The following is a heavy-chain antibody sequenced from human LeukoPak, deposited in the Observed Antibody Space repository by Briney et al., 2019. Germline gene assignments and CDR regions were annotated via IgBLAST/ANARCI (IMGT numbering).Heavy chain of an antibody. V-gene: IGHV4-39*01. Sequence: SETLSPTCTVSGGSISSSSYYWGWIRQPPGKGLEWIGSIYYSGSTYYNPSLKSRVTISVDTSKNQFSLKLSSVTAADTAVYYCARQEDYYDSSGYLHWGQGTLVTVSS. J-gene: IGHJ4*02. CDR1: GGSISSSSYY. D-gene: IGHD3-22*01. CDR2: IYYSGST. CDR3: ARQEDYYDSSGYLH.